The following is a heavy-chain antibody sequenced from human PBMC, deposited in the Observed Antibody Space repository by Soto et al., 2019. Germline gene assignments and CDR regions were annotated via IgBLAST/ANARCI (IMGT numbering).Heavy chain of an antibody. V-gene: IGHV3-23*01. Sequence: EVQLLESGGGLVQPGGSLRLSCAASGFTFSSIAMSWVRQAPGQGLEWVSAISGSGANTYYADSVMGRFTISRDTSKNTLYRQMNSLRAEDTAIYYCAMTQRLGGGQQRGWGQGTLVTVSS. CDR3: AMTQRLGGGQQRG. CDR1: GFTFSSIA. CDR2: ISGSGANT. J-gene: IGHJ4*02. D-gene: IGHD6-13*01.